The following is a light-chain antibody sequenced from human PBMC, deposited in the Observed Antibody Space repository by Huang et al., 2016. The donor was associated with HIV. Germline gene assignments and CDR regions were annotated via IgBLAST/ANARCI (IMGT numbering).Light chain of an antibody. CDR3: YGET. Sequence: DIQLTQSPSTLSASVGDRLTTTCRASQNISSWLAWYQQKPGKAPKLLIYKISSLESGVPSRFSGSGSGTKFTLTINSLQPDDIETYCQYGETFGQGSKVEVK. CDR1: QNISSW. CDR2: KIS. V-gene: IGKV1-5*03. J-gene: IGKJ1*01.